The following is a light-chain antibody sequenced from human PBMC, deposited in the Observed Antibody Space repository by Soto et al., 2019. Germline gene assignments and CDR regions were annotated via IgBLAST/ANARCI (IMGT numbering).Light chain of an antibody. CDR2: DAS. CDR3: QQRSNWL. J-gene: IGKJ4*01. CDR1: QSVSSY. Sequence: EIVLTQSPATLSLSPGERATLSCRASQSVSSYLAWYQQKPGQAPRLLIYDASSRATGIPARFSGSGSGTDFTLTIRSLEPEAFAVYYCQQRSNWLFGGGTKVEIK. V-gene: IGKV3-11*01.